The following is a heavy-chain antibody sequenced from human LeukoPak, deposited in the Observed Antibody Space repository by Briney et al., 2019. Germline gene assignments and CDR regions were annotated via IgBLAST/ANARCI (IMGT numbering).Heavy chain of an antibody. Sequence: PGGSLRLSCAASGFTFTSYSMNWVRQAPGKGLEWVSTISGGGGSTYYADSVKGRFTISRDNAKNSLYLQMNSLRDEDTAVYYCARLGYCSGGSCYESYGMDVWGQGTTVTVSS. CDR1: GFTFTSYS. J-gene: IGHJ6*02. CDR2: ISGGGGST. V-gene: IGHV3-23*01. D-gene: IGHD2-15*01. CDR3: ARLGYCSGGSCYESYGMDV.